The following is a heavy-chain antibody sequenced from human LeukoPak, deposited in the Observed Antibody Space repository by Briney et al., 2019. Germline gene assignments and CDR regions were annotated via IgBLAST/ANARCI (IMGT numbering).Heavy chain of an antibody. J-gene: IGHJ4*02. D-gene: IGHD3-3*01. CDR3: ASHPYYDFWSGYFDY. Sequence: PSETLSLTCTVSGGSISSYYWSWIRQPPGKGLEWIGYIYYSGSTNYNPSLKSRVTISVDTSKNQFSLKLSSVTAADTAVYYCASHPYYDFWSGYFDYWGQGTLVTVSS. V-gene: IGHV4-59*01. CDR1: GGSISSYY. CDR2: IYYSGST.